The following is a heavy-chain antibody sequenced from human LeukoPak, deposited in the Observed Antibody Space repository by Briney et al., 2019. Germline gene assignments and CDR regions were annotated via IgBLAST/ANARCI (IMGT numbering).Heavy chain of an antibody. CDR3: GSGADIVSRITDYYFDY. Sequence: ASVKVSCKASGYTFTGYYMHWVRQAPGKGLEWMGWINPNSGGTNFAQKFQGRVTMTRDTSLSTAYMELSRLRSDDTAVYYCGSGADIVSRITDYYFDYWGQGTLVTVSS. J-gene: IGHJ4*02. CDR2: INPNSGGT. CDR1: GYTFTGYY. D-gene: IGHD5/OR15-5a*01. V-gene: IGHV1-2*02.